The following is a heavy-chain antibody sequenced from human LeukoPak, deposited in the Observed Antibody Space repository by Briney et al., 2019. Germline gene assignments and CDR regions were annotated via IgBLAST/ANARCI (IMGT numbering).Heavy chain of an antibody. CDR2: ISYDGSNK. V-gene: IGHV3-30-3*01. CDR3: ARDTSLEWLLSAFDI. CDR1: GFTFSSYA. J-gene: IGHJ3*02. Sequence: PGGSLRLSCAASGFTFSSYAMHWVRQAPGKGLEWVAVISYDGSNKYYADSVKGRFTISRDNSKNTLYLQMNSLRAEDTAVYYCARDTSLEWLLSAFDIWGQGTMVTVSS. D-gene: IGHD3-3*01.